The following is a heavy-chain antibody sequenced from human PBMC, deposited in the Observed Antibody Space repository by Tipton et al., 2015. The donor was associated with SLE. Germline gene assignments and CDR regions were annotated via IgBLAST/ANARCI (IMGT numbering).Heavy chain of an antibody. D-gene: IGHD3-22*01. Sequence: LRLSCAVYGGSFSGYYWSWIRQPPGKGLEWIGEINLSGSTNYNPSLKSRVTISVDTSKNQFSLKLSSVTAADTAVYYCARSDNSGPMGYWGQGTLVTVSS. CDR1: GGSFSGYY. CDR2: INLSGST. J-gene: IGHJ4*02. CDR3: ARSDNSGPMGY. V-gene: IGHV4-34*01.